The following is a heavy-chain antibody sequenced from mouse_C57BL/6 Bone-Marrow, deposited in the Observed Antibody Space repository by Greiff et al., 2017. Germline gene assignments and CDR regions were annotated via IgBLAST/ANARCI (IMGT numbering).Heavy chain of an antibody. V-gene: IGHV1-52*01. CDR1: GYTFTSYW. CDR2: IDPSDSET. Sequence: QVQLQQPGAELVRPGSSVKLSCKASGYTFTSYWMHWVKQRPIQGLEWIGNIDPSDSETHYNQKFKDKATLTVDKSSSTAYMQLSSLTSEDSAVYYCARSDYSNYFNPHYAMDYWGQGTSVTGSS. CDR3: ARSDYSNYFNPHYAMDY. J-gene: IGHJ4*01. D-gene: IGHD2-5*01.